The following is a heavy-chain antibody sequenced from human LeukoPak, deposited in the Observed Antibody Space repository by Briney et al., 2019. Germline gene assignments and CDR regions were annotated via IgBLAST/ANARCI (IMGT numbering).Heavy chain of an antibody. J-gene: IGHJ6*03. V-gene: IGHV5-51*01. CDR1: GYSFTSYW. Sequence: GESLKISCKGSGYSFTSYWIGWVRQMPGKGLEWMGIIYPGDSDTRYSPSFEGQVTISADKSISTAYLQWGSLKASDTAIYFCTRSKGYFPYYYYMDLWGQGTTVTVSS. CDR2: IYPGDSDT. D-gene: IGHD3-22*01. CDR3: TRSKGYFPYYYYMDL.